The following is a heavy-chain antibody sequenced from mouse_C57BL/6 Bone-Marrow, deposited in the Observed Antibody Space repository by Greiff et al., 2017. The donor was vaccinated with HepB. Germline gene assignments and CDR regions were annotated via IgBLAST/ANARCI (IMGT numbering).Heavy chain of an antibody. CDR1: GYTFTSYG. CDR3: AGSNYY. V-gene: IGHV1-81*01. CDR2: IYPRSGNT. D-gene: IGHD2-5*01. Sequence: VQVVESGAELARPGASVKLSCKASGYTFTSYGISWVKQRTGQGLEWIGEIYPRSGNTYYNEKFKGKATLTADKSSSTAYMELRSLTSEDSAVYFCAGSNYYWGQGTLVTVSA. J-gene: IGHJ3*01.